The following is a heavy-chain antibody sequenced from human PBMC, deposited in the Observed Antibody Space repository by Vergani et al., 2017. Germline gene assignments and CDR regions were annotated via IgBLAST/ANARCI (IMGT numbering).Heavy chain of an antibody. CDR1: GFTFSSYG. D-gene: IGHD1-1*01. Sequence: VQLVESGGGVVQPGRSLRLSCAASGFTFSSYGMHWVRQAPGKGLEWVAVIWYDGSNKYYADSVKGRFTISRDNSKNTLYLQMNSLRAEDTAVYYCAGEGDNWNDIDYWGQGTLVTVSS. J-gene: IGHJ4*02. V-gene: IGHV3-33*01. CDR2: IWYDGSNK. CDR3: AGEGDNWNDIDY.